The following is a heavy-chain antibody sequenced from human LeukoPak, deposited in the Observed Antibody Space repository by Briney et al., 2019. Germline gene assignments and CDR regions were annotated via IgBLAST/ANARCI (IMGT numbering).Heavy chain of an antibody. V-gene: IGHV3-33*01. J-gene: IGHJ4*02. CDR3: ARAEWDYDILTGYPPGDY. Sequence: GRSLRLSCAASGFTFSSYGMHWVRQAPGKGLEWVAVIWYDGSNKYYADSVKGRFTISRDNSKSTLYLQMNSLRAEDTAVYYCARAEWDYDILTGYPPGDYWGQGTLVTVSS. CDR1: GFTFSSYG. D-gene: IGHD3-9*01. CDR2: IWYDGSNK.